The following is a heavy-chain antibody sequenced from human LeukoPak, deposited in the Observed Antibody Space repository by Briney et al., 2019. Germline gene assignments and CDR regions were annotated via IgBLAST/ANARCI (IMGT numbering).Heavy chain of an antibody. V-gene: IGHV3-9*01. J-gene: IGHJ3*02. CDR3: AKGRVRGSDAFDI. CDR1: GFAFSTYA. D-gene: IGHD3-10*02. Sequence: PGGSLRLSCAASGFAFSTYAMSWVRQAPGKGLEWVSGISWNSGSIGYADSVKGRFTISRDNAKNSLYLQMNSLRAEDTALYYCAKGRVRGSDAFDIWGQGTMVTVSS. CDR2: ISWNSGSI.